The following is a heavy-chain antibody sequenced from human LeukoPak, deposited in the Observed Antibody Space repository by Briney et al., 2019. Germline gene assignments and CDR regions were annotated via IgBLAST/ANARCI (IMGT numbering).Heavy chain of an antibody. V-gene: IGHV1-18*01. D-gene: IGHD3-22*01. Sequence: ASVKVSCKASGYTFTSYGISWVRQAPGQGLEWMGWISAYNGNTNYAQKLQGRVTMTTDTSTSTAYMELRSLGSDETAIYYCARVLKGSGYLDAFDIWGQGTMVTVSS. CDR1: GYTFTSYG. J-gene: IGHJ3*02. CDR2: ISAYNGNT. CDR3: ARVLKGSGYLDAFDI.